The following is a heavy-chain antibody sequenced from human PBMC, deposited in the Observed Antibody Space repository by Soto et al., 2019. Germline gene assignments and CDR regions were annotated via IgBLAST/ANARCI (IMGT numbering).Heavy chain of an antibody. Sequence: AETLTLSCKGSGYSFTSYGIGWVRQMPRKNLEWMGISYPGDSDTRYSPSFQGQLTISADKSISTAYLQWSSLKASDTAMYYCARRQRLTVLRFLEWQLRGAFDIWGQGTMVTVSS. D-gene: IGHD3-3*01. CDR2: SYPGDSDT. J-gene: IGHJ3*02. CDR3: ARRQRLTVLRFLEWQLRGAFDI. V-gene: IGHV5-51*01. CDR1: GYSFTSYG.